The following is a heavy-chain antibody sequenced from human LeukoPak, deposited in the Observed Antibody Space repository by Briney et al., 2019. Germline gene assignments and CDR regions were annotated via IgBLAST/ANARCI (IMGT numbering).Heavy chain of an antibody. J-gene: IGHJ4*02. Sequence: ASVKVSCKASGYTFTSNYIHWVRQAPGQGLEWMGMIYPRDGSTSYAQKFQGRVTVTRDTSTSTVHMELSGLRSEDTAVYYCARDQEGFAYWGQGTLVTVSS. V-gene: IGHV1-46*01. CDR2: IYPRDGST. CDR3: ARDQEGFAY. CDR1: GYTFTSNY.